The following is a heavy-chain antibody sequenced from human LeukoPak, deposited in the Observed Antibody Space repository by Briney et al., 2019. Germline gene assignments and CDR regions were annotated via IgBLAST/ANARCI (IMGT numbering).Heavy chain of an antibody. CDR2: ISSSSSYI. Sequence: GGSLRLSCAASGFTFSSYSMNWVRQAPGKGLEWVSSISSSSSYIYYADSVKGRFTISRDNAKNSLYLQMNSLRAEDTAVYYCASGGPHCSSTSCYKSPDAFDIWGQGTMVTVSS. V-gene: IGHV3-21*01. J-gene: IGHJ3*02. D-gene: IGHD2-2*02. CDR1: GFTFSSYS. CDR3: ASGGPHCSSTSCYKSPDAFDI.